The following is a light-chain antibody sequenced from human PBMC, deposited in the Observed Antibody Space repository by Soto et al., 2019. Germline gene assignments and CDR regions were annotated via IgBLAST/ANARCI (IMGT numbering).Light chain of an antibody. Sequence: EIAMMGSPATLSVSPGARGPLCCRASQSVNIYLAWYQQQPGQAPRLLLFGASSRATGIPARFSGSGSGTEFNLTISSLPSEDFAVYYCQQRANWPPITFGQGTRLEIK. J-gene: IGKJ5*01. CDR1: QSVNIY. CDR3: QQRANWPPIT. CDR2: GAS. V-gene: IGKV3D-15*01.